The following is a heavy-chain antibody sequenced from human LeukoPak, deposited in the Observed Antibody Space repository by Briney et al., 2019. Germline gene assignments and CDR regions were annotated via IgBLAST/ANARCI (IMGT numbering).Heavy chain of an antibody. J-gene: IGHJ4*02. Sequence: GGSLRLSCVASGFTFSSYWMTWVRQAPGKGLEWLANIKEDGSIQYYLDSVRGRFTISRDNAKTSVYLQLTSLRADDTAVYYYARDVWTGVAVSDYWGQGTLVTVSS. CDR3: ARDVWTGVAVSDY. D-gene: IGHD6-19*01. CDR1: GFTFSSYW. CDR2: IKEDGSIQ. V-gene: IGHV3-7*01.